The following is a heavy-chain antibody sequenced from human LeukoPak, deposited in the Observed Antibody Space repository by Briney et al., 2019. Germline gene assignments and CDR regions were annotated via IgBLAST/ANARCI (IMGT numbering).Heavy chain of an antibody. V-gene: IGHV3-7*01. CDR2: IKQDGSEK. D-gene: IGHD3-9*01. CDR3: AREGAPYDILTGTFDY. J-gene: IGHJ4*02. CDR1: GFTFSSYW. Sequence: GGSLRLSCAASGFTFSSYWMSWVRQAPGKGLEWVANIKQDGSEKYYVDSVKGRFTISRDNAKNSLYLQMNSLRAEDTAVYYCAREGAPYDILTGTFDYWGQGTLVTVSS.